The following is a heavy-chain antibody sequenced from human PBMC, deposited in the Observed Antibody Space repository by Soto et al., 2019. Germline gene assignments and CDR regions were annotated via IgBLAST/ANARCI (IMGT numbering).Heavy chain of an antibody. J-gene: IGHJ4*02. CDR2: IWYDGSLQ. D-gene: IGHD3-22*01. Sequence: QVQMVESGGGVVQPGRSLRLSCAASGFSFENYGMHWVRQAPGRGLEWVAIIWYDGSLQYYAAAVKGRFTISRDNSKNKRFLQMNSLRAEDTAVYYCAKSRYSDSSGDFYDYWGQGTLVTVSS. CDR1: GFSFENYG. V-gene: IGHV3-33*06. CDR3: AKSRYSDSSGDFYDY.